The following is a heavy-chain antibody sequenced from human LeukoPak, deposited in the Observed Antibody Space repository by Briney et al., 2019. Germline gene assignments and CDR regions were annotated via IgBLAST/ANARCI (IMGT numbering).Heavy chain of an antibody. CDR1: GFTLSNYA. V-gene: IGHV3-64D*09. J-gene: IGHJ2*01. D-gene: IGHD4-11*01. CDR3: VRRVTAYWYFDL. Sequence: GGSLRLSCSASGFTLSNYAMHWVRQAPGMGLEYVSAISSNGGSTYYADSVKGRFTISRDNSKNTLYLQMSSLRAEDTAVYYCVRRVTAYWYFDLWGRGTLVTVSS. CDR2: ISSNGGST.